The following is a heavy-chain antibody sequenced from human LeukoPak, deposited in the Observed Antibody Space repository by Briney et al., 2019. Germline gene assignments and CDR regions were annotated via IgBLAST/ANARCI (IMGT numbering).Heavy chain of an antibody. D-gene: IGHD3-22*01. Sequence: ASVKVSCKASGYTFTSYDINWVRQATGQGLEWMGWMNPNSGSTGYAQKLQGRVTMTTDTSTSTAYMELRSLRSDDTAVYYCVRSDGSGYYPRTLDYWGQGTLVTVSS. J-gene: IGHJ4*02. CDR2: MNPNSGST. CDR1: GYTFTSYD. V-gene: IGHV1-8*01. CDR3: VRSDGSGYYPRTLDY.